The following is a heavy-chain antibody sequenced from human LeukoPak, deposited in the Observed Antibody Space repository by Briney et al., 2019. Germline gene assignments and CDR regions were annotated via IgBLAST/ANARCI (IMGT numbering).Heavy chain of an antibody. J-gene: IGHJ4*02. CDR2: IYYSGST. CDR3: ARVKWELLWAGFDY. V-gene: IGHV4-59*01. D-gene: IGHD1-26*01. Sequence: PSETLSLTCTVSGGSISSYYWSWIRQPPGKGLEWIGYIYYSGSTNYNPSLKSRVTISVDTSKNQFSLKLSSVTAADTAVYYCARVKWELLWAGFDYWGQGTLVTVSS. CDR1: GGSISSYY.